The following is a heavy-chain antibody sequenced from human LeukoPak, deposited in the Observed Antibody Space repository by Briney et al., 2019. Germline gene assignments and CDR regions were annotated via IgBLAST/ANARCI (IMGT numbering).Heavy chain of an antibody. J-gene: IGHJ4*02. CDR2: ISYDGSNK. Sequence: GGSLRLSCAASGFTFSSYAMHWVRQAPGEGLEWVAVISYDGSNKYYADSVKGRFTISRDNSKNTLYLQMNSLRAEDTAVYYCAKRMVVTAIYYFDYWGQGTLVTVSS. CDR3: AKRMVVTAIYYFDY. CDR1: GFTFSSYA. D-gene: IGHD2-21*02. V-gene: IGHV3-30*04.